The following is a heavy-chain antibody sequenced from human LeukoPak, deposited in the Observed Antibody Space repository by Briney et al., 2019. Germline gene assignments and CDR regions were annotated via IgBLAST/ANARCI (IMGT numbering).Heavy chain of an antibody. V-gene: IGHV4-59*02. CDR3: AREVDDFCRGLYCYARLFDF. Sequence: SETLSLTCTVSGASVRSYYWNWIRQSPGRGLEWVGYIYNSGSTNYNPSLKSRVTISVDTSKNQFSLRLSSVTAADTAIYYCAREVDDFCRGLYCYARLFDFWGQGTLVTVSS. CDR1: GASVRSYY. CDR2: IYNSGST. D-gene: IGHD3-3*01. J-gene: IGHJ4*02.